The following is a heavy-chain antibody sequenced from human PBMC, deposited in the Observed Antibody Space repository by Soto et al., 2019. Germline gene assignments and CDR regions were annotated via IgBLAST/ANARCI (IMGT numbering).Heavy chain of an antibody. J-gene: IGHJ4*02. CDR1: GFTFTRSA. CDR3: ARGPPQYCSGGSCYSFIRFDY. CDR2: IVVGSGNT. D-gene: IGHD2-15*01. Sequence: SVKVSCKASGFTFTRSAMQWVRQARGQQLEWIGWIVVGSGNTNYAQKFQERVTITRDMSTSTAYMELSRLRSEDTAVYYCARGPPQYCSGGSCYSFIRFDYWGQGTLVTVSS. V-gene: IGHV1-58*02.